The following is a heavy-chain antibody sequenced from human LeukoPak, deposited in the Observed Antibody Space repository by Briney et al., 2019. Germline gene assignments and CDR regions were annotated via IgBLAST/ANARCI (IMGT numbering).Heavy chain of an antibody. D-gene: IGHD3-16*01. J-gene: IGHJ4*02. CDR2: INPDSGFT. CDR3: APTAEAYTSWWKV. Sequence: ASVKVSCKASGYKFTDDYMHWVRQAPGQGLESMGWINPDSGFTNYAQKFKGRVTMTRDTSISTACLEVRSLTSDDTAVYYCAPTAEAYTSWWKVWGQGTLVTVSS. CDR1: GYKFTDDY. V-gene: IGHV1-2*02.